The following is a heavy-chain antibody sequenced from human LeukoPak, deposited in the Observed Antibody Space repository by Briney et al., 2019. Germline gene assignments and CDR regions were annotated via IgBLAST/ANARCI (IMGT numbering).Heavy chain of an antibody. CDR1: VFTVNVYT. D-gene: IGHD3-3*01. CDR2: ISYDGSNI. CDR3: ARSTIFGASFDP. J-gene: IGHJ5*02. Sequence: PGGSLSLSCAFSVFTVNVYTLHWVCQTPGKGVEWVTVISYDGSNIYYADSVKGRFTISRDISKNTLYLQMNSLRLEDTAVYYCARSTIFGASFDPWGQGSLVTVSS. V-gene: IGHV3-30-3*01.